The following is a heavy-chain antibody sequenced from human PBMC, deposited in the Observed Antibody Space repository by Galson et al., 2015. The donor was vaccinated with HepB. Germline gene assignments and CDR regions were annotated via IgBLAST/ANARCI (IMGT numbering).Heavy chain of an antibody. D-gene: IGHD2-2*01. CDR3: ARVRSIDGYYDGMDV. J-gene: IGHJ6*02. Sequence: SVKVSCKASGYTFTSYDISWVRQAPGQGLEWMGWISAYNGNTNYAQKFQGRVTMTTDTSTSKAYMELRSLRSDDTAVYYCARVRSIDGYYDGMDVWGQGTTVTVSS. CDR2: ISAYNGNT. V-gene: IGHV1-18*01. CDR1: GYTFTSYD.